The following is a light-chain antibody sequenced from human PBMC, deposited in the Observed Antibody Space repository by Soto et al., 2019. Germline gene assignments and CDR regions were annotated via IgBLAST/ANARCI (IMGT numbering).Light chain of an antibody. J-gene: IGKJ1*01. V-gene: IGKV2-30*01. CDR2: KVS. CDR3: MQGTHWPWT. CDR1: QSLVYSDGNTY. Sequence: DVVMTQSPLSLPVTLGQPASISCRSSQSLVYSDGNTYLNWFQQRPGQSPRRLIYKVSNRDSGVPDRFSGSGSGTDVTLKISRVEADDVGVYYCMQGTHWPWTFGQGTKVEIK.